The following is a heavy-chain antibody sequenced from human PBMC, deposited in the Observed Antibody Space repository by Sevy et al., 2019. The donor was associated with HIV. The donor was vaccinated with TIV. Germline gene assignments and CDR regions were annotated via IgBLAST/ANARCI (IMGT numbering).Heavy chain of an antibody. CDR2: ISAYNGNT. CDR1: GYTFTSYG. CDR3: ARDGGSSGWSNWFDP. Sequence: ASVKVSCKASGYTFTSYGISWVRQAPGQGLEWMGWISAYNGNTNYAQKLQGRVTMTTDTSTSTAYMELRSLRSDDTAMYYCARDGGSSGWSNWFDPWGQGTLVTVSS. J-gene: IGHJ5*02. V-gene: IGHV1-18*01. D-gene: IGHD6-19*01.